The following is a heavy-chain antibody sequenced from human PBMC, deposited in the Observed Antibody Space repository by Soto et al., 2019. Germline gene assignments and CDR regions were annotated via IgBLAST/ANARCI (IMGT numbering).Heavy chain of an antibody. D-gene: IGHD2-15*01. CDR2: IYHSGST. CDR1: SDSITISYR. J-gene: IGHJ4*02. V-gene: IGHV4-4*02. Sequence: LSLTCAVSSDSITISYRWSWVRQPPGKGLEWIGEIYHSGSTNYNPSLKSRVTISVDKSKNQFSLKLSSVTAADTAVYYCASRYCSGGSCYGYFDYWGQGTLVTVSS. CDR3: ASRYCSGGSCYGYFDY.